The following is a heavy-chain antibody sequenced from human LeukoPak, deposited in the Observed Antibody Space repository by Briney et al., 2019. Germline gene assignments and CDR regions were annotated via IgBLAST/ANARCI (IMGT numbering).Heavy chain of an antibody. D-gene: IGHD2-2*02. CDR1: GFTFSSYG. Sequence: GGSLRLSCAASGFTFSSYGMHWVRQAPGKGLEWVAVISYDGSNKYYADSVKGRFTISRDNSKNTLYLQMNSLRAEDTAVYYCAKDQWGGGSCSSTSCYTPLYYYYGMDVWGQGTTVTVSS. CDR2: ISYDGSNK. J-gene: IGHJ6*02. V-gene: IGHV3-30*18. CDR3: AKDQWGGGSCSSTSCYTPLYYYYGMDV.